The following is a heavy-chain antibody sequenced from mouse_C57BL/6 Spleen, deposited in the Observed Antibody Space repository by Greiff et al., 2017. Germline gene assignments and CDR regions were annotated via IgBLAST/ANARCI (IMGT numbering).Heavy chain of an antibody. CDR1: GFTFSSYA. D-gene: IGHD2-10*02. CDR2: ISSGGDYI. Sequence: DVHLVESGEGLVKPGGSLKLSCAASGFTFSSYAMSWVRQTPEKRLEWVAYISSGGDYIYYADTVKGRFTISRDNARNTLYLQMSSLKSEDTAMYYCTREYGNYGVYFDYWGQGTTLTVSS. V-gene: IGHV5-9-1*02. J-gene: IGHJ2*01. CDR3: TREYGNYGVYFDY.